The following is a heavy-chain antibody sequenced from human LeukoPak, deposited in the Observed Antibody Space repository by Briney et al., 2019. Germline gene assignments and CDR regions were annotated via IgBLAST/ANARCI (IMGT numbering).Heavy chain of an antibody. CDR3: ARGAIVWNDFWSGYYLDRGKPGGLNWFDP. Sequence: ASVKVSCKASGYTFTSYGISWVRQAPGQGLEWMGWISAYNGNTNYAQKLQGRVTMTTDTSTSTAYMELRSLRSDDTAVYYCARGAIVWNDFWSGYYLDRGKPGGLNWFDPWGQGTLVTVSS. V-gene: IGHV1-18*01. D-gene: IGHD3-3*01. J-gene: IGHJ5*02. CDR2: ISAYNGNT. CDR1: GYTFTSYG.